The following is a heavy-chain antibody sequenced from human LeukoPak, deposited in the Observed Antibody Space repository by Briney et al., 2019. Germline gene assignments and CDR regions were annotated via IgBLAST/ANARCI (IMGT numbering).Heavy chain of an antibody. CDR3: ARGYRLRQSYNWFDP. Sequence: SETLSLTCTVSGGSISSYYWSWIRQPPGKGLEWIGYIYYSGSTNYNPSLKSRVTISVDTSKNQFSLKLSSVTAADTAVYYCARGYRLRQSYNWFDPWGQGTLVTVSS. CDR1: GGSISSYY. D-gene: IGHD5-12*01. V-gene: IGHV4-59*01. J-gene: IGHJ5*02. CDR2: IYYSGST.